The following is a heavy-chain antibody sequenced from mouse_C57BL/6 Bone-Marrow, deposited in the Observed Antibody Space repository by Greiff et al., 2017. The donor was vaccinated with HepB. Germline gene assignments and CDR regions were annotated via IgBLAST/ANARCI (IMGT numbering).Heavy chain of an antibody. J-gene: IGHJ1*03. CDR1: GYTFTSYG. CDR3: APYYYGSHWYFDV. D-gene: IGHD1-1*01. Sequence: VQLQQSGAELARPGASVKLSCKASGYTFTSYGISWVKQRTGQVLEWIGEIYPRSGNTYYNEKFKGKATLTADKSSSTAYMELRSLTSEDSAVYFCAPYYYGSHWYFDVWGTGTTVTVSS. CDR2: IYPRSGNT. V-gene: IGHV1-81*01.